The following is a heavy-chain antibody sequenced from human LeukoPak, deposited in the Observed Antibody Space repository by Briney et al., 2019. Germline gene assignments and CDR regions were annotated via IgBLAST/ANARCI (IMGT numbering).Heavy chain of an antibody. J-gene: IGHJ4*02. CDR2: VNWNGGST. CDR3: ARVADIVVVPAVPYFDY. Sequence: PGGSLRLSCAASGFTFDDYGMSWVRQAPGKGLEWVSGVNWNGGSTGYADSVKGRFTISRDNAKNSLYLQMNSLRAEDTALYYCARVADIVVVPAVPYFDYWGQGTLVTVSS. D-gene: IGHD2-2*01. V-gene: IGHV3-20*04. CDR1: GFTFDDYG.